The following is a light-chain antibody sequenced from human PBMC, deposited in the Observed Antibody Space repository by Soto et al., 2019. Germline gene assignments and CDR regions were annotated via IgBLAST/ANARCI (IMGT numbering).Light chain of an antibody. V-gene: IGKV3-20*01. Sequence: EIVLTQSPGTLSLSPGERGTLSCRASQSVSISYLAWYQQKPGQAPRLLIYGASSRATGIPDRFSGSGSGTDFTLTISRLEPEDFALYYCQQYGSSPALTFGGGTKVEIK. J-gene: IGKJ4*01. CDR1: QSVSISY. CDR3: QQYGSSPALT. CDR2: GAS.